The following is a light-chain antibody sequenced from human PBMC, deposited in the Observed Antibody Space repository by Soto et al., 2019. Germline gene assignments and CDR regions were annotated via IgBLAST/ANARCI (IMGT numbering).Light chain of an antibody. CDR3: HQRQSWPRA. V-gene: IGKV3-11*01. J-gene: IGKJ1*01. Sequence: ELVLTQSPATLSSFPGGRVTLSCRASQYINTRLAWYHHRHGQAPRPLIYQTSIRAAGIPARFSAIMTGTDLTITLRDVQPEDGEVYYGHQRQSWPRAFGQGTKVDIK. CDR2: QTS. CDR1: QYINTR.